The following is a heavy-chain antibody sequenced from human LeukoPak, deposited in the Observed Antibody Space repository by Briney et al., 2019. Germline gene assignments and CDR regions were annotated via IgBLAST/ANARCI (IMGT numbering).Heavy chain of an antibody. J-gene: IGHJ4*02. Sequence: GASVKVSCKASGYTFTSSDINWVRQATGQGLEWMGWINPKSGRRGYAKKFQDRVSMTMNTSISTAYMEVSSLRFDDTAVYYCARGRSGLAAAGTYDYWGQGTLITVSS. CDR3: ARGRSGLAAAGTYDY. V-gene: IGHV1-8*01. CDR2: INPKSGRR. D-gene: IGHD6-13*01. CDR1: GYTFTSSD.